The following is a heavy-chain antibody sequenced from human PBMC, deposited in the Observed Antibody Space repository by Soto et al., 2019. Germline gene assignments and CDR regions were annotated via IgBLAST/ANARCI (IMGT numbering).Heavy chain of an antibody. J-gene: IGHJ5*02. D-gene: IGHD3-3*01. CDR1: GFTFSNYV. Sequence: GGSLRLSCAASGFTFSNYVIHWVRQAPGKGLEWVALMWYDGSNRYYADSVKGRFTISRDNSKNTLYLQMNSLRAEDTAVYYCARDLLRVFVNNWFDPWGQGTLVTVSS. CDR2: MWYDGSNR. CDR3: ARDLLRVFVNNWFDP. V-gene: IGHV3-30*02.